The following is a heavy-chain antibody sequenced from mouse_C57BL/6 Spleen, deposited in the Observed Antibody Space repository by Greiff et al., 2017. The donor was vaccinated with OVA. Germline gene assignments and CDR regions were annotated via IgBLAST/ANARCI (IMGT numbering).Heavy chain of an antibody. CDR1: GYTFTSYW. J-gene: IGHJ4*01. Sequence: QVQLQQPGAELVRPGTSVKLSCKASGYTFTSYWMHWVKQRPGQGLEWIGVIDPSDSYTNYNQKFKGKATLTVDTSSSTAYMQLSSRTSEDSAVYYCARDYGSSFRYYAMDYWGQGTSVTVSS. CDR2: IDPSDSYT. CDR3: ARDYGSSFRYYAMDY. D-gene: IGHD1-1*01. V-gene: IGHV1-59*01.